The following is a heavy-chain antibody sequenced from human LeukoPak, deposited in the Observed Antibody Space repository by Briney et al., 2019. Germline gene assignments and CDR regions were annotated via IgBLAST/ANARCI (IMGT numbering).Heavy chain of an antibody. V-gene: IGHV4-59*08. Sequence: KTSETLSLTCTVSGGSISSYYWSWIRQPPGKGLEWIGYIYYSGSTNYNPSLKSRVTISVDTSKNQFSLKLSSVTAADTAVYYCAIPRYFDWLSFDYWGQGTLVTVSS. J-gene: IGHJ4*02. CDR1: GGSISSYY. CDR3: AIPRYFDWLSFDY. CDR2: IYYSGST. D-gene: IGHD3-9*01.